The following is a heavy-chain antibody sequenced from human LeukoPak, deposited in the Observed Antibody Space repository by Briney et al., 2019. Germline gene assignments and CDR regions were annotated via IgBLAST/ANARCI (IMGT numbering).Heavy chain of an antibody. D-gene: IGHD2-2*01. Sequence: GASVRVSCKASGYTFTALSMHWVRQAPGQGFEWMGWINPYSGDIKYAEKFQGRVTMTQDTSIGTAYMELRSLRFDDTAVYYCARDAMSDFWGQGTLVIVSS. CDR2: INPYSGDI. J-gene: IGHJ4*02. CDR1: GYTFTALS. V-gene: IGHV1-2*02. CDR3: ARDAMSDF.